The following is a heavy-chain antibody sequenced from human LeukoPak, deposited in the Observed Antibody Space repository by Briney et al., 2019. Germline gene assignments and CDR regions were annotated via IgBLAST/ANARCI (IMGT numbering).Heavy chain of an antibody. Sequence: SETLSLTCTVSGGSITTYYWSWIRQPPGKGLEWIGYTHYSGSTNYNPSLKSRVTISVDTSKNQFSLKLSSVTAADTAVYYCARVHAMVRGVIDYWGQGTLVTVSS. CDR3: ARVHAMVRGVIDY. CDR1: GGSITTYY. V-gene: IGHV4-59*01. D-gene: IGHD3-10*01. J-gene: IGHJ4*02. CDR2: THYSGST.